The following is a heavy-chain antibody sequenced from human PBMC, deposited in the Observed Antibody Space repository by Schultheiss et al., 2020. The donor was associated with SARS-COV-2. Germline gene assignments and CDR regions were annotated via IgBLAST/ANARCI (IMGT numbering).Heavy chain of an antibody. J-gene: IGHJ6*03. Sequence: GSLSLSCAASGFTFSSYGMHWVRQAPGKGLEWVAVISYDGSNKYYADSVKGRFTISRDNSKSTLYLQMNSLKTEDTAVYYCTTGLGITIFGVVIIPYYYYYMDVWGKGTTVTVSS. CDR2: ISYDGSNK. V-gene: IGHV3-30*03. CDR3: TTGLGITIFGVVIIPYYYYYMDV. D-gene: IGHD3-3*01. CDR1: GFTFSSYG.